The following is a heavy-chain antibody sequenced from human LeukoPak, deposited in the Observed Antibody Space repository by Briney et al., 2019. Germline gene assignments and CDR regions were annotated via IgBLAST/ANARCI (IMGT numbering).Heavy chain of an antibody. V-gene: IGHV1-69*06. CDR2: IIPIFGTA. J-gene: IGHJ6*03. CDR3: ARDKYEDCYHLGCDYYYYMDV. CDR1: GYTFTGYY. Sequence: SMKVSCKASGYTFTGYYVHWVRQDPGQGLEWMGGIIPIFGTANYAQKFQGRVTITADKSTSTAYMELSSLRSEDTAVYYCARDKYEDCYHLGCDYYYYMDVWGKGTTVTVSS. D-gene: IGHD2-21*02.